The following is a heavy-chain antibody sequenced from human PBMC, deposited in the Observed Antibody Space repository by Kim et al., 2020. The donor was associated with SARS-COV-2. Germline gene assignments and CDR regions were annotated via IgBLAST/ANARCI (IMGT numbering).Heavy chain of an antibody. D-gene: IGHD3-10*01. Sequence: ADSVKGRFTSSRDNSKNTLYLQMNSLRAEDTAVYYCAKSYGSGSYATLDYWGQGTLVTVSS. V-gene: IGHV3-23*01. J-gene: IGHJ4*02. CDR3: AKSYGSGSYATLDY.